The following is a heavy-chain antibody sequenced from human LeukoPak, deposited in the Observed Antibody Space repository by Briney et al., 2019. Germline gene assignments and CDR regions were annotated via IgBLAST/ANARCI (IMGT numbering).Heavy chain of an antibody. D-gene: IGHD2/OR15-2a*01. CDR2: FFQSHKS. J-gene: IGHJ4*02. CDR3: ARVLSFPYLLDS. Sequence: SETLSLTCAISGHSTTRGYYWAWFRQSPGKGLEWIATFFQSHKSFYNASLESRVTMSLDTSKSQFSLNLTSVTAADTAVYSCARVLSFPYLLDSWGRVTQVTVST. V-gene: IGHV4-38-2*01. CDR1: GHSTTRGYY.